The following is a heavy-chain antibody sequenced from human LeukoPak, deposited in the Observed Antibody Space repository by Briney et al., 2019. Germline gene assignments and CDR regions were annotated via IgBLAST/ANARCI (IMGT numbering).Heavy chain of an antibody. Sequence: GGSLRLSCAASGFTFSSYSMNWVRQAPGKGLEWVSSISSSSSYIYYADSVKGRFTISRDNAKNSLYLQMNSLRAEDTAVYYCARDPSSHYYDSSGYSYFDYWGQGTLVTVSS. J-gene: IGHJ4*02. V-gene: IGHV3-21*01. D-gene: IGHD3-22*01. CDR2: ISSSSSYI. CDR3: ARDPSSHYYDSSGYSYFDY. CDR1: GFTFSSYS.